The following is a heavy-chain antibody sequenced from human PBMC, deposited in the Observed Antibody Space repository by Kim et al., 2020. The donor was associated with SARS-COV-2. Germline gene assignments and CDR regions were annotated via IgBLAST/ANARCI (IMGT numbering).Heavy chain of an antibody. CDR3: ARRMRPLLYGMDV. Sequence: YSPSFQGHVTISADKSISTAYLQWSSLKASDTAMYYCARRMRPLLYGMDVWGQGTTVTVSS. D-gene: IGHD3-10*01. J-gene: IGHJ6*02. V-gene: IGHV5-10-1*01.